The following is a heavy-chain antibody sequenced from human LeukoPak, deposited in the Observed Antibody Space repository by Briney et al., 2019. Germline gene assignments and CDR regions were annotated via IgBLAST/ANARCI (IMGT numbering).Heavy chain of an antibody. J-gene: IGHJ4*02. CDR2: ISSSSSSI. D-gene: IGHD5-18*01. V-gene: IGHV3-21*01. Sequence: GGPLRFSCAASGFTFNSYSMNWVRQAPGKGLEWVSSISSSSSSIYYADSVKGRFTISRDNAKNSLYLQMNSLRAEDTAVYYCARASGDIVETATMGSYWGQGTLVTVSS. CDR1: GFTFNSYS. CDR3: ARASGDIVETATMGSY.